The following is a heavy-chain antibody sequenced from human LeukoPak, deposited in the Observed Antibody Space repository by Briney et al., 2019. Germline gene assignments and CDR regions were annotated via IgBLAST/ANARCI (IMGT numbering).Heavy chain of an antibody. J-gene: IGHJ2*01. CDR2: TYYRSKWYN. Sequence: SQTLSPTCAISGDSVSGNSATWNWIRQSPSRGLEWLGRTYYRSKWYNDYAVSVKSRITINPDTSKNQFSLQLNSVTPEDTAVYYCTRAGSYGYYWYFDLWGRGTLVTVSS. CDR3: TRAGSYGYYWYFDL. V-gene: IGHV6-1*01. CDR1: GDSVSGNSAT. D-gene: IGHD5-18*01.